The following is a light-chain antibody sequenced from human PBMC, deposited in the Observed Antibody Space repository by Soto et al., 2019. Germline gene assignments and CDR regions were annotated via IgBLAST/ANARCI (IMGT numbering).Light chain of an antibody. Sequence: QSVLTKPPAASGSPGQSVTISCTGTSSDVGGYDYVSWYQQHPGKAPKLMIYEVTIRPSGVSDRFSGSKSGNPASLTVSGLQAEDEDDYFCTSYTGGTPSSVFGPGPTPPVL. CDR1: SSDVGGYDY. CDR2: EVT. V-gene: IGLV2-8*01. J-gene: IGLJ1*01. CDR3: TSYTGGTPSSV.